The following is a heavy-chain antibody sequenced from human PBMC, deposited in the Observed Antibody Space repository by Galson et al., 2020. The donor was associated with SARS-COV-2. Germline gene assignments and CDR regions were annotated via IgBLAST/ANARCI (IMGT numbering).Heavy chain of an antibody. D-gene: IGHD2-2*02. V-gene: IGHV4-4*07. J-gene: IGHJ6*02. Sequence: ETSETLSLTCTVSGGSISSYYWSWIRQPAGKGLEWIGRIYTSGSTNYNPSLKSRVTMSVDTSKNQFSLKLSSVTAADTAVYYCARDGVLVVPAAIRDPNRGGYYYGMDVWGQGTTVTVSS. CDR1: GGSISSYY. CDR3: ARDGVLVVPAAIRDPNRGGYYYGMDV. CDR2: IYTSGST.